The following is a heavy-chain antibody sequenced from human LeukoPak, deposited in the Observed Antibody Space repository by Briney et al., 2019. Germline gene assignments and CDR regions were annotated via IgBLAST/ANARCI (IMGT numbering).Heavy chain of an antibody. J-gene: IGHJ4*02. CDR1: GFTFSNYA. CDR2: ISGSSGNT. Sequence: PGGSLRLSCAASGFTFSNYAMNWVRQAPGKGLEWVSAISGSSGNTYYADSVKGWFTISRDNSKNTLNLQMNSLRAEDTAVYYCATSKYSGSYWGQGTLVTVSS. CDR3: ATSKYSGSY. V-gene: IGHV3-23*01. D-gene: IGHD1-26*01.